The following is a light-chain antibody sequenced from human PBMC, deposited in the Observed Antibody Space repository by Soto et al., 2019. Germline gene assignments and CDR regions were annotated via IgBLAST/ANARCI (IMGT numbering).Light chain of an antibody. Sequence: EIFLTQSPFTLSLSPVEIATLSWRASQSVTNNQLAWFRQKPGQAPRLLIWGVSNRATGIPDRFSGSGSGTDFTLTISRLEPEDFVVFYCYQYGSTPPTFGQGTKV. J-gene: IGKJ1*01. CDR1: QSVTNNQ. CDR3: YQYGSTPPT. CDR2: GVS. V-gene: IGKV3-20*01.